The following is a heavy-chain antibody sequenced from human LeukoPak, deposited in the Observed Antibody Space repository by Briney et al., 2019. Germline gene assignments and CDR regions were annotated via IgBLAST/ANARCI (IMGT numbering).Heavy chain of an antibody. CDR2: ISSSSSYI. CDR3: ARDIVVVVAATRAFDI. Sequence: KPGGSLRLSCAASGFTFSSYSMNWVRQAPGKGLEWVSSISSSSSYIYYADSVKGRFTISRDNAKNSLYLQMNSLRAEDTAVYYCARDIVVVVAATRAFDIWGQGTMVTVSS. V-gene: IGHV3-21*01. J-gene: IGHJ3*02. CDR1: GFTFSSYS. D-gene: IGHD2-15*01.